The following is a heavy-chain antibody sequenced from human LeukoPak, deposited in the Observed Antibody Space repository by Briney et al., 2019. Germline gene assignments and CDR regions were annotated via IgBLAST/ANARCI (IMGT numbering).Heavy chain of an antibody. CDR3: AKGGGGNWFDP. CDR1: GLTVSSNY. Sequence: GGSLRLSCAASGLTVSSNYMNWVRQAPGKGLEWVSTISGSGGSTYYADSVKGRFTISRDNSKNTLYLQMNSLRAEDTAVYYCAKGGGGNWFDPWDQGTLVTVSS. V-gene: IGHV3-23*01. D-gene: IGHD3-16*01. J-gene: IGHJ5*02. CDR2: ISGSGGST.